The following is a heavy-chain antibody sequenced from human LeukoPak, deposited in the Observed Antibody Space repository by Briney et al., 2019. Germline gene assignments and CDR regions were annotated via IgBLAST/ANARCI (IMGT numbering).Heavy chain of an antibody. CDR3: ARDLNSGSYLLMSDNWFDP. D-gene: IGHD1-26*01. CDR2: ISYDGSNK. V-gene: IGHV3-30-3*01. J-gene: IGHJ5*02. CDR1: GFGLSGIT. Sequence: GGSLRLSCVASGFGLSGITMTWVRQAPGKGLEWVAVISYDGSNKYYADSVKGRFTISRDNSKNTLYLQMNSLRAEDTAVYYCARDLNSGSYLLMSDNWFDPWGQGTLVTVSS.